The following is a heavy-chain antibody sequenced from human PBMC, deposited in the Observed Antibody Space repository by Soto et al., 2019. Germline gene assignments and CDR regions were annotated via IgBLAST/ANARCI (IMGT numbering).Heavy chain of an antibody. D-gene: IGHD2-15*01. Sequence: GASVKVSCKASGYTFTSYYMHWVRQAPGQGLEWMGIINPSGGSTSYAQKFQGRVTMTRDTSTSTVYMELSSLRSEDTAVYYCARDISTVVVAATLRDGPFDIWGQGTMVTV. CDR2: INPSGGST. CDR3: ARDISTVVVAATLRDGPFDI. CDR1: GYTFTSYY. V-gene: IGHV1-46*01. J-gene: IGHJ3*02.